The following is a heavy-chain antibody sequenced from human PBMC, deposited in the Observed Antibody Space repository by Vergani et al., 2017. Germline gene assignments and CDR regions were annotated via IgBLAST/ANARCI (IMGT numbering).Heavy chain of an antibody. CDR3: ARPSLRDSSGYYDAFDI. CDR2: IIPIFGTA. J-gene: IGHJ3*02. CDR1: GGTFSSYA. V-gene: IGHV1-69*01. Sequence: QVQLVQSGAEVKKPGSSVKVSCKASGGTFSSYAISWVRQAPGQGLEWMGGIIPIFGTANYAQKFQGRVTITADESTSTAYMELSSLRSEDTAVDYCARPSLRDSSGYYDAFDIWGQGTMVTVSS. D-gene: IGHD3-22*01.